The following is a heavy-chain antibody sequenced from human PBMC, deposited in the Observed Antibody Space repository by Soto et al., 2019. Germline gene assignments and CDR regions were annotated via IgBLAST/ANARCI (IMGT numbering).Heavy chain of an antibody. Sequence: VGSLRLSCVASGFTFRSSSMNWVRQAPGKGLEWVSSISGTSDYIDYADSVRGRFTVSRDNVKNSLYLQMDSLRVEDTALYFCVRHQSYYGSGSYYYFDLWGQGTQVTVSS. V-gene: IGHV3-21*01. CDR2: ISGTSDYI. J-gene: IGHJ4*02. CDR1: GFTFRSSS. CDR3: VRHQSYYGSGSYYYFDL. D-gene: IGHD3-10*01.